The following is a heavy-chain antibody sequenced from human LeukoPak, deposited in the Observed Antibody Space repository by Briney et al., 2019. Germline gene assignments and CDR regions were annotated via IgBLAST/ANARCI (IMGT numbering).Heavy chain of an antibody. CDR1: GYTLTELS. V-gene: IGHV1-24*01. J-gene: IGHJ6*02. D-gene: IGHD3-16*02. CDR3: ATQMSKTKGGYPYDYYYYYGMDV. CDR2: FDPEDGET. Sequence: GASVKVSCKVSGYTLTELSMHWVRQAPGKGLEWMGGFDPEDGETIYAQKFQGRVTMTEDTSTDTAYMELSSLRSEDTAVYYCATQMSKTKGGYPYDYYYYYGMDVWGQGTTVTVSS.